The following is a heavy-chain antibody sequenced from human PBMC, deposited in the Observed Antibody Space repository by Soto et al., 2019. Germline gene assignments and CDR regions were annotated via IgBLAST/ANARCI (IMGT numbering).Heavy chain of an antibody. Sequence: QVQLVQSGPEGKKPGASVKVSCKTSGYTFTSYGISWVRQAPGQGLEWMGWITTDKGKTTYAQKFQGRVTMTTDTSTSTAYMELRSLISDDTAVYYCATRSPAFDYWGQGTLVAVSS. CDR1: GYTFTSYG. CDR3: ATRSPAFDY. CDR2: ITTDKGKT. V-gene: IGHV1-18*01. J-gene: IGHJ4*02.